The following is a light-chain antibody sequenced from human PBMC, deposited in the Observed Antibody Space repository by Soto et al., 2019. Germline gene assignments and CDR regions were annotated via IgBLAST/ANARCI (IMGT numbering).Light chain of an antibody. CDR2: VAS. V-gene: IGKV1-5*01. Sequence: DIQMTQSPSTLSASVGDRVTITCRASQSISRYLNWYQQKPGKAPNLLIYVASSLQSGVPSRFSGSGSGTEFTLTISSLQPDDFATYYCLQYNSYLWTFGQGTKVDIK. CDR1: QSISRY. CDR3: LQYNSYLWT. J-gene: IGKJ1*01.